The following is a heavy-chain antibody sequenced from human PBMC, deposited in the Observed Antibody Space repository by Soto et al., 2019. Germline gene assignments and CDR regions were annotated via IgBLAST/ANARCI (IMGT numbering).Heavy chain of an antibody. CDR1: GFTFKSYA. CDR2: ISYEDGNKK. CDR3: ARDKRDTYGDYVDY. J-gene: IGHJ4*02. V-gene: IGHV3-30-3*01. Sequence: QVQLVESGGGVVQPGGSLRLSCAASGFTFKSYAIHWVRQAPGKGLEWVAVISYEDGNKKYYADSVKGRFTISRDNSKSTLYLQMNSLRPEDTAVYYCARDKRDTYGDYVDYWGQGTLVTVSS. D-gene: IGHD4-17*01.